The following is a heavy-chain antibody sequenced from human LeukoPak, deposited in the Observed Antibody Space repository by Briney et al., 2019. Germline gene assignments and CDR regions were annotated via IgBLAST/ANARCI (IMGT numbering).Heavy chain of an antibody. V-gene: IGHV3-23*01. J-gene: IGHJ4*02. CDR1: GFTFSNYG. CDR3: AKMFLKLGADY. D-gene: IGHD3-16*01. Sequence: GGSLRLSCAASGFTFSNYGMSWVRQAPGKGLEWVSAISGSGGSIYNADSVKGRFTISRDNSKNTLYLQMDSLRAEDTAVYYCAKMFLKLGADYWGQGTLVTVSS. CDR2: ISGSGGSI.